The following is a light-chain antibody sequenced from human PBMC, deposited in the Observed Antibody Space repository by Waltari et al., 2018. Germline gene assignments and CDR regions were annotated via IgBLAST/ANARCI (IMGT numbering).Light chain of an antibody. Sequence: QSALTQPPSASGSPGQSVTISCTGTSTDIGASNSVSWYQQHPGKAPKVMIFEVDKRPSGVSYRFSGSNSGNTASLTVSGLQAEDAADYFCTSYAGSENFVVFGGGTKLTVL. CDR3: TSYAGSENFVV. CDR2: EVD. CDR1: STDIGASNS. J-gene: IGLJ2*01. V-gene: IGLV2-8*01.